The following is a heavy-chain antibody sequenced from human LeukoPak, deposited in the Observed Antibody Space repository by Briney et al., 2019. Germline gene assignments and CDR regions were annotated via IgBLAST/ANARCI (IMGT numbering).Heavy chain of an antibody. CDR2: INPNSGGT. Sequence: ASVKVSRKASGYTFTSYYMHWVRQAPGQGLEWMGWINPNSGGTNYAQKFQGRVTMTRDTSISTAYMELSRLRSDDTAVYYCARVLTLWGSYREYYFDYWGQGTLVTVSS. CDR1: GYTFTSYY. J-gene: IGHJ4*02. CDR3: ARVLTLWGSYREYYFDY. V-gene: IGHV1-2*02. D-gene: IGHD3-16*02.